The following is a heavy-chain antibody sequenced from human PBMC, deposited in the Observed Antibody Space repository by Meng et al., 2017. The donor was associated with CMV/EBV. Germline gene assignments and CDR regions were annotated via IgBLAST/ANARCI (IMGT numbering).Heavy chain of an antibody. CDR2: ISWNSGSI. Sequence: SLKISCAASGFTFDDYAMHWVRQAPGKGLEWVSGISWNSGSIGYADSVKGRFTISRDNAKNSLYLQMNSLRAEDTALYYCARDGPWGQGTLVTVSS. J-gene: IGHJ5*02. CDR3: ARDGP. V-gene: IGHV3-9*01. CDR1: GFTFDDYA.